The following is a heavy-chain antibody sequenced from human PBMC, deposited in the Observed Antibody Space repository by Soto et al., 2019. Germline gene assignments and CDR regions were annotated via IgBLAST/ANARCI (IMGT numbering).Heavy chain of an antibody. V-gene: IGHV3-23*01. Sequence: LRLSCAAFGFTFSSYAMSWVRQAPGKGLEWVSAISGSGGSTYYADSVKGRFTISRDNSKNTLYLQMNSLRAEDTAVYYCAITYSSSSYYFDYWGQGTLVTVSS. CDR2: ISGSGGST. CDR1: GFTFSSYA. D-gene: IGHD6-13*01. J-gene: IGHJ4*02. CDR3: AITYSSSSYYFDY.